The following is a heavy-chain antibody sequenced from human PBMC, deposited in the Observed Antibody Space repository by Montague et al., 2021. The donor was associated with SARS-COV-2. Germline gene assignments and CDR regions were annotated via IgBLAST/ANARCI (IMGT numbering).Heavy chain of an antibody. D-gene: IGHD2-2*01. CDR1: GGSISSYY. Sequence: SETLSLTCTVSGGSISSYYWNWIRQSPGKGLEWIGYINYSGNANYNPSLKSQVTISVDTSKNQLSLNLSSVTAADTAVYYCARRGVVVIPAVVEYYYGMDVWGQGTTVTVSS. J-gene: IGHJ6*02. V-gene: IGHV4-59*01. CDR2: INYSGNA. CDR3: ARRGVVVIPAVVEYYYGMDV.